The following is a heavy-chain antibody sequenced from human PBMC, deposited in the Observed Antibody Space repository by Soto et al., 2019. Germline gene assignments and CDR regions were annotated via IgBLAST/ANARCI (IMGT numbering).Heavy chain of an antibody. CDR3: ASELGYCSGGSCHSMYYFDY. CDR2: IYYSGST. J-gene: IGHJ4*02. V-gene: IGHV4-39*01. D-gene: IGHD2-15*01. CDR1: GGSISSSSYY. Sequence: SETLSLTCTVSGGSISSSSYYWGWIRQPPGKGREWIGSIYYSGSTYYNPSLKSRVTISVDTSKNQFSLKLSSVTAADTAVYYCASELGYCSGGSCHSMYYFDYWGQGTLVTVSS.